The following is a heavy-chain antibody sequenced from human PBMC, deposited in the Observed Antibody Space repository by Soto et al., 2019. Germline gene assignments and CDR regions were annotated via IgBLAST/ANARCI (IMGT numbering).Heavy chain of an antibody. Sequence: SETLSLTCTVSGGSISSGDYYWSWIRQPPGKGLEWIGEINHSGSTNYNPSLKSRVTISVDTSKNQFSLKLSSVTAADTAVYYCARVYITSSGSTKIDYWGQGTLVTVSS. V-gene: IGHV4-39*07. CDR2: INHSGST. CDR1: GGSISSGDYY. CDR3: ARVYITSSGSTKIDY. D-gene: IGHD6-19*01. J-gene: IGHJ4*02.